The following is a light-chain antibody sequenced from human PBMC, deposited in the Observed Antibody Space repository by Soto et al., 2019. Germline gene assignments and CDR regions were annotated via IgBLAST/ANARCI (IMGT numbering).Light chain of an antibody. J-gene: IGLJ1*01. Sequence: QSALTQPASVSGSPGQSITISCTGNSSDVGGYNYVSWYQQHPGKAPKLMIYEVSNRPSGVSNRFSGSKSGNTASLTISGLQAEDEADYYCSSYTSSSTLAYVFGTGTKLTVL. CDR1: SSDVGGYNY. CDR2: EVS. CDR3: SSYTSSSTLAYV. V-gene: IGLV2-14*01.